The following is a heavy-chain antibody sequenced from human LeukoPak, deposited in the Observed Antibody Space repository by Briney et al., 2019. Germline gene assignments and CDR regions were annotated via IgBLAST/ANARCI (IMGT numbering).Heavy chain of an antibody. D-gene: IGHD3-22*01. J-gene: IGHJ4*02. Sequence: SVKVSCKASGGTFSSYAISWVRQAPGQGLEWMGRITPIFGTANYAQKFQGRVTITTDESTSTAYMELSSLRSEDTAVYYCASCPQTYYYESYFDYWGQGTLVTVSS. CDR2: ITPIFGTA. CDR1: GGTFSSYA. CDR3: ASCPQTYYYESYFDY. V-gene: IGHV1-69*05.